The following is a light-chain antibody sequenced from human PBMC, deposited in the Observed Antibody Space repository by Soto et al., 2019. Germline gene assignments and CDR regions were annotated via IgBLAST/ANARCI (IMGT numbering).Light chain of an antibody. V-gene: IGLV1-44*01. CDR3: AAWDDSLNGYV. CDR2: NNN. CDR1: SSNIGSNT. J-gene: IGLJ1*01. Sequence: QSVLTQPPSASGTPGQRVTISCSGSSSNIGSNTVNWYQQFPGTAPKLLIYNNNQRPSGVPDRFSGSKSGTSASLAISGLQSEDEADYHCAAWDDSLNGYVFGTGTKVTVL.